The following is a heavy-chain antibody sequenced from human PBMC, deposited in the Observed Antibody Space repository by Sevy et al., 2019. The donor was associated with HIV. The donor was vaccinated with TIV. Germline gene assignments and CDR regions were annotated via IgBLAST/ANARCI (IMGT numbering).Heavy chain of an antibody. Sequence: SETLSLTCTVSGGSISSGGYYWSWIRQHPGKGLEWIGYIYYSGSTYYNPSLKSRVTISVDTSKNQFSLKLSSVTAADTAVYYCASTGSTYYYDSSGYSAYYGMDVWGHGTTVTVSS. V-gene: IGHV4-31*03. CDR2: IYYSGST. CDR1: GGSISSGGYY. CDR3: ASTGSTYYYDSSGYSAYYGMDV. D-gene: IGHD3-22*01. J-gene: IGHJ6*02.